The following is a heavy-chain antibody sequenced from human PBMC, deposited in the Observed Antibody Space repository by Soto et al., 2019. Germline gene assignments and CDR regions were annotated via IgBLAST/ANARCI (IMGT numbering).Heavy chain of an antibody. CDR3: ARDVSGDYFDY. Sequence: SETLSLTCTVSGGSISSGGYYWSWIRQYPGQGLEWIGYISYSGSTYYNPSLKSRVTISVDTSKNQFSPKLRSVTSADSAVYYCARDVSGDYFDYWGQGTPVTVSS. V-gene: IGHV4-31*03. J-gene: IGHJ4*02. CDR1: GGSISSGGYY. D-gene: IGHD4-17*01. CDR2: ISYSGST.